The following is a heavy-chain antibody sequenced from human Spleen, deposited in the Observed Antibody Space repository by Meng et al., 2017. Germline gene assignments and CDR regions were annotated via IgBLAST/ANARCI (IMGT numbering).Heavy chain of an antibody. CDR3: ARAEQWLAD. Sequence: QLQLQEWGPGLVKSSETLSLTCTVSGGSISSSSYYWGWIRQPPGKGLEWIGSISYRGDTYYNPSLKSRVTISADTSRNQFSLQLKSVTPEDTAVYFCARAEQWLADWGQGTLVTVSS. J-gene: IGHJ4*02. CDR2: ISYRGDT. D-gene: IGHD6-19*01. CDR1: GGSISSSSYY. V-gene: IGHV4-39*01.